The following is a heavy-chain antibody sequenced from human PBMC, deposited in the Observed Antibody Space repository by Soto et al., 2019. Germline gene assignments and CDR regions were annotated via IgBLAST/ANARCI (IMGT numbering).Heavy chain of an antibody. CDR2: ITPNIGAT. Sequence: GSSVKVSCKASGYSFFAYFIQWVRQGLGWGFEWVGWITPNIGATNIARKFQGRVTMTRYPHNSTAYMEVSRLRAHDTAVFYCSRVMTSVTTGELEPWAQGTMVTVSS. CDR1: GYSFFAYF. CDR3: SRVMTSVTTGELEP. J-gene: IGHJ5*02. D-gene: IGHD4-17*01. V-gene: IGHV1-2*02.